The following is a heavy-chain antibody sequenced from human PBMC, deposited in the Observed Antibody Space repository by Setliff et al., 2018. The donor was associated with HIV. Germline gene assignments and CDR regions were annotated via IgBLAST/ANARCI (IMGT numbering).Heavy chain of an antibody. CDR1: GFTFRSFG. V-gene: IGHV3-33*06. D-gene: IGHD6-13*01. Sequence: GGSLRLSCAASGFTFRSFGMHWVRQVPGKGLEWVAVIWYDGINKNYADSVRGRFTISRDNSRDTLYLEMSSLRVEDTALHYCAKADDGAAAGPAPWGQGTQVTVSS. CDR3: AKADDGAAAGPAP. J-gene: IGHJ5*02. CDR2: IWYDGINK.